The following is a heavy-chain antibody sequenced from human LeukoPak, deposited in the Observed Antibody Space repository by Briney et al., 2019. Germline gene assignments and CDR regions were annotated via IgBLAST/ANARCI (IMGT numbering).Heavy chain of an antibody. V-gene: IGHV3-33*01. D-gene: IGHD5-12*01. CDR2: IWYDGSYK. CDR3: VRDGGVSGYDLLDY. Sequence: GGSLRLSCAASGFTFKSYGMHWVRQAPGKGLEWVANIWYDGSYKNYADSVRGRFTISRDSSENTLYLQMNSLRAEDTAVYYCVRDGGVSGYDLLDYWGQGTLVTVSS. J-gene: IGHJ4*02. CDR1: GFTFKSYG.